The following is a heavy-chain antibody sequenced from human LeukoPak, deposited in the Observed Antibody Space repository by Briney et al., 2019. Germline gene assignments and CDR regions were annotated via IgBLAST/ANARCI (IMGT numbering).Heavy chain of an antibody. J-gene: IGHJ1*01. CDR3: ASIDCSGGSCYSGYLQH. CDR2: INPSGGST. CDR1: GYTFTSYY. D-gene: IGHD2-15*01. V-gene: IGHV1-46*01. Sequence: ASVTVSCKASGYTFTSYYMHWVRQAPGQGLEWMGIINPSGGSTSYAQKFQGRVTMTRDMSTSTVYMELSSLRSEDTAVYYCASIDCSGGSCYSGYLQHWGQGTLVTVSS.